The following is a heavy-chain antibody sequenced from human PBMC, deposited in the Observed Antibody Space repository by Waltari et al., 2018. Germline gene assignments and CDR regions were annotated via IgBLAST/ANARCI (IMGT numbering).Heavy chain of an antibody. D-gene: IGHD4-4*01. CDR2: IYYSGST. J-gene: IGHJ6*02. CDR3: ARDDYSIKLVNYYYYGMDV. CDR1: GGSISSSSYY. Sequence: QLQLQESGPGLVKPSETLSLTGTVSGGSISSSSYYWGWIRQPPGKGLEWIGSIYYSGSTYYNPSLKSRVTISVDTSKNQFSLKLSSVTAADTAVYYCARDDYSIKLVNYYYYGMDVWGQGTTVTVSS. V-gene: IGHV4-39*07.